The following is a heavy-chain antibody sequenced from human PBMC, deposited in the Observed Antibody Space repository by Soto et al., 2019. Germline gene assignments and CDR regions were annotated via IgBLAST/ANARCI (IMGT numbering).Heavy chain of an antibody. CDR1: GGSISSSSYY. D-gene: IGHD6-13*01. CDR2: IYYSGST. V-gene: IGHV4-39*01. J-gene: IGHJ5*02. Sequence: QLQLQESGPGLVKPSETLSLTCTVSGGSISSSSYYWGWIRQPPGKGLEWIGSIYYSGSTYYNPSLKSRDTISVDTSKNQFSLKLSSVTAADTAVYYCVVAAAGREGSSFDPWGQGTLVTVSS. CDR3: VVAAAGREGSSFDP.